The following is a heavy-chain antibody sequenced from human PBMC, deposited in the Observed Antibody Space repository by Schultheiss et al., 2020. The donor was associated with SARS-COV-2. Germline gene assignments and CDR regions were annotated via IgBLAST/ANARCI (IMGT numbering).Heavy chain of an antibody. V-gene: IGHV3-23*01. CDR1: GLTFSSYA. CDR3: AKGVRGSSSPQYIDY. CDR2: FSGTGGST. J-gene: IGHJ4*02. D-gene: IGHD6-6*01. Sequence: GGSLRLSCAASGLTFSSYAMSWVRQAPGKGLEWVSAFSGTGGSTYYADSVEGRFTIARDNSKNTLYLQMNSLRAEDTAVYYCAKGVRGSSSPQYIDYWGQGALVTGSS.